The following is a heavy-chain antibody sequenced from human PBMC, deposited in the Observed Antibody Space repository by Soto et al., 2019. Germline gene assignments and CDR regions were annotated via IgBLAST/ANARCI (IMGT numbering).Heavy chain of an antibody. V-gene: IGHV1-69*04. CDR2: IIPMLGIA. CDR3: AREGYSGYDLDY. CDR1: GGTFSSYT. J-gene: IGHJ4*02. Sequence: ASVKVSCKASGGTFSSYTISWVRQAPGQGLEWMGRIIPMLGIANYAQKFQGRVTITADKSTSTAYMELSSLRSEDTAVYYCAREGYSGYDLDYRAQRTPVTVSS. D-gene: IGHD5-12*01.